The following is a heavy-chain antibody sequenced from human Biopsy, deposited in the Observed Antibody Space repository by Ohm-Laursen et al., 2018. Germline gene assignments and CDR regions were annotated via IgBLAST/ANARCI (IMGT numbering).Heavy chain of an antibody. J-gene: IGHJ6*02. V-gene: IGHV4-34*01. Sequence: SDTLSLTCAVYGESFNGYYWSWIRQTPGKGLEWIGEINHSGRTNYNPSFKSRVTISVDTSKNKFSLKVRSVTAADTAVYYCVRGVDYYDPYHYYALDVWGQGTTVTVSS. CDR2: INHSGRT. D-gene: IGHD3-22*01. CDR3: VRGVDYYDPYHYYALDV. CDR1: GESFNGYY.